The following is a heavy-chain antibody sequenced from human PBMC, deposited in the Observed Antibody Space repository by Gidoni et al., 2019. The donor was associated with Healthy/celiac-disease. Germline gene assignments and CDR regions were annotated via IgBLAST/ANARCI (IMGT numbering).Heavy chain of an antibody. V-gene: IGHV3-21*01. J-gene: IGHJ3*02. CDR1: GFPFSSYS. D-gene: IGHD3-22*01. Sequence: EVQLVESGGGLVKPGGSLRLSCAASGFPFSSYSMNWVRQAPGKGLEWVSSISSSSSYIYYADSVKGRFTISRDNAKNSLYLQMNSLRAEDTAVYYCARDSITMIVVAHDAFDIWGQGTMVTVSS. CDR2: ISSSSSYI. CDR3: ARDSITMIVVAHDAFDI.